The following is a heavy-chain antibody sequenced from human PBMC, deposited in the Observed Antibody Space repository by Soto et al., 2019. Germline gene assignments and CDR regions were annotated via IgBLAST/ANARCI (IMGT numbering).Heavy chain of an antibody. CDR1: GGSISSYY. V-gene: IGHV4-59*01. CDR2: IYYSGST. J-gene: IGHJ4*02. Sequence: SETLSLTCTVSGGSISSYYWSWIRQPPGKGLEWIGYIYYSGSTNYNPSLKSRVTISVDTSKNQFSLKLSSVTAADTAVYYCARGGEGAARGYFDYWGQGTLVTVSS. CDR3: ARGGEGAARGYFDY. D-gene: IGHD6-6*01.